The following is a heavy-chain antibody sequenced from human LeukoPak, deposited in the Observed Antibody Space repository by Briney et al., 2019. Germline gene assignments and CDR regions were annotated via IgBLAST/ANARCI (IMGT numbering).Heavy chain of an antibody. CDR3: ARADCSDGSCSPDY. Sequence: ASVKVSCKASGYTFTGYYMHWVRQAPGQGLEWMGWINPNSGGTNYAQKFQGRVTMTRDTSISTAYMELSRLRSDDTAVYYCARADCSDGSCSPDYWGQGTLVTVSS. J-gene: IGHJ4*02. V-gene: IGHV1-2*02. CDR1: GYTFTGYY. CDR2: INPNSGGT. D-gene: IGHD2-15*01.